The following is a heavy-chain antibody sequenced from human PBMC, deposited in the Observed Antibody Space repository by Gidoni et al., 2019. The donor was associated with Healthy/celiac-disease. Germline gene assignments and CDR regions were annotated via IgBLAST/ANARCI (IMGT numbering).Heavy chain of an antibody. CDR2: IKQDGSEK. J-gene: IGHJ6*02. CDR3: ARVFYWLLARYYYYGMDV. Sequence: EVQLVESGGGLLQPGGSLRLSCAASGFTFSSYWMSWVRQAPGKGLEWVANIKQDGSEKYYVDSVKGRFTISRDNAKNSLYLQMNSLRAEDTAVYYCARVFYWLLARYYYYGMDVWGQGTTVTVSS. CDR1: GFTFSSYW. D-gene: IGHD5-12*01. V-gene: IGHV3-7*01.